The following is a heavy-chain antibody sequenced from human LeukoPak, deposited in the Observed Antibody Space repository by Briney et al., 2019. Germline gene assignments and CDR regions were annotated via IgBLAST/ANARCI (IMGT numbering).Heavy chain of an antibody. CDR1: GFTFSSYS. Sequence: GGSLRLSCAASGFTFSSYSMNWVRQAPGKGLEWVSSISSSSSYIYYADSVKGRFTISRDNAKNSLYLQMNSLRAEDTAVYYCAGVAGSWYAWGFDYWGQGTLVTVSS. V-gene: IGHV3-21*01. D-gene: IGHD6-13*01. CDR3: AGVAGSWYAWGFDY. CDR2: ISSSSSYI. J-gene: IGHJ4*02.